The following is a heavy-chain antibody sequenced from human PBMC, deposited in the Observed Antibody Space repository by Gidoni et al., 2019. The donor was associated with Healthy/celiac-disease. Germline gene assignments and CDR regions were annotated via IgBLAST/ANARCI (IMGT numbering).Heavy chain of an antibody. J-gene: IGHJ4*02. CDR1: GFTFSSYE. V-gene: IGHV3-48*03. Sequence: EVQLVESGGGLVQPGGSLRLSCAASGFTFSSYEMNWVRQAPGKGLGWVSYISSSGSTIYYADSVKGRFTISRDNAKNSLYLQMNSLRAEDTAVYYCARDSAVVVTATIDYWGQGTLVTVSS. D-gene: IGHD2-21*02. CDR2: ISSSGSTI. CDR3: ARDSAVVVTATIDY.